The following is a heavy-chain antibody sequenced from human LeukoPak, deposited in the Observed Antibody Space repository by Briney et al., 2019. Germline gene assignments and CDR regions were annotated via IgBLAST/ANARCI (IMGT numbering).Heavy chain of an antibody. Sequence: GGSLRLSCAASGFTFSSYAMSWVRQAPGRGLEWVSAISGSGGSTYYADSVKGRFTISRDNSKSTLYLQMNSLRAEDTAVYYCAKAQNRIAAAATKDRYYYGMDVWGQGTTVTVSS. CDR3: AKAQNRIAAAATKDRYYYGMDV. D-gene: IGHD6-13*01. CDR2: ISGSGGST. V-gene: IGHV3-23*01. CDR1: GFTFSSYA. J-gene: IGHJ6*02.